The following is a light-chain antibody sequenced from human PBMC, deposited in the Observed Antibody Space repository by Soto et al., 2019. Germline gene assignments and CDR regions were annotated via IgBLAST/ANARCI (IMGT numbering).Light chain of an antibody. CDR2: GAS. CDR1: QSVSNNY. J-gene: IGKJ1*01. V-gene: IGKV3-20*01. CDR3: QQYGSSGT. Sequence: IGLTLSPGTLSLSQGERATLSCRASQSVSNNYLAWYQQKPGQAPRLLIYGASNRATGIPDRFSGSGSGTDFTLTISRLEPEDFAVYYCQQYGSSGTFGQGTKVAIK.